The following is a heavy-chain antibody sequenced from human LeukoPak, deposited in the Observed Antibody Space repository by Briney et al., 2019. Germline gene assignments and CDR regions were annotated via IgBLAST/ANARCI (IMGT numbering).Heavy chain of an antibody. V-gene: IGHV4-59*08. D-gene: IGHD5-12*01. CDR2: IYYSGST. CDR1: GGSISSYC. CDR3: ARPDIVATVNWYFDL. J-gene: IGHJ2*01. Sequence: SETLSLTCAVSGGSISSYCWSWIRQPPGKGLEWIGYIYYSGSTNYNPSLKSRVTISVDTSKNQFSLKLSSVTAADTAVYYCARPDIVATVNWYFDLWGRGTLVTVSS.